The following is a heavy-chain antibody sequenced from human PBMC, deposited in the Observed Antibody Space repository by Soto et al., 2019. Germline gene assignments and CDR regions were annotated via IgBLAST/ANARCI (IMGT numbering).Heavy chain of an antibody. Sequence: GGSLRLSCAASGFTFSNAWMSWVRQAPGKGLEWVANIKQDGSETYYVDSVKGRVTISRDNAKNSLYLQMNSLRVEDTAVYYCATVTGLAYCGGDCYALYYYGMDVWGQGTTVTVSS. CDR2: IKQDGSET. D-gene: IGHD2-21*02. V-gene: IGHV3-7*05. CDR3: ATVTGLAYCGGDCYALYYYGMDV. J-gene: IGHJ6*02. CDR1: GFTFSNAW.